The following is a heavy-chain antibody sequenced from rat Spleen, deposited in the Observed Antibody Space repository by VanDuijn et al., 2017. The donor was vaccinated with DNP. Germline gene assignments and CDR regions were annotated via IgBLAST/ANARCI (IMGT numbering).Heavy chain of an antibody. V-gene: IGHV2S12*01. CDR1: GFSLTSYG. Sequence: QVQLKESGPGLVQPSQTLSLTCTVSGFSLTSYGVSWVRQPPGKGLEWIAAISNGGSTYYNSALKSRLSISRDTSKSQVFLKMNSLQTEDTAMYFCARLTLHWGQGTLVTVSS. CDR3: ARLTLH. CDR2: ISNGGST. J-gene: IGHJ3*01.